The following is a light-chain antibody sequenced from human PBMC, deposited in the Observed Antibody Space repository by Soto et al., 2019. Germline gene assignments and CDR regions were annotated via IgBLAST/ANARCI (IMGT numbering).Light chain of an antibody. Sequence: EIVMTHSRTTLSVSPGHRPTLCCRASQSVSSDLAWYYQKPGQAPRLLIYGASTRATAIPARFSGSASGTESTLTISSLQSEDFAVYYCQQYDNLWTFGQGTKVDIK. CDR2: GAS. CDR3: QQYDNLWT. J-gene: IGKJ1*01. V-gene: IGKV3-15*01. CDR1: QSVSSD.